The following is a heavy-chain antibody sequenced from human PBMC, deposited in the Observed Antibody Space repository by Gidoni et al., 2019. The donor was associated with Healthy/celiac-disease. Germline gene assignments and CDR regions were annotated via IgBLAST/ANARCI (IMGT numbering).Heavy chain of an antibody. CDR3: ARRLVAVTSRAGVTYFDY. CDR2: IYYSGST. Sequence: QLQLQESGPGLVKPSETLSLTCTVSGGSISSSSYYWGWIRQPPGKGLEWIGSIYYSGSTYYNPSLKSRVTIAGDTSKNQFSLKLSSVTAADTAVYYCARRLVAVTSRAGVTYFDYWGQGTLVTVSS. CDR1: GGSISSSSYY. D-gene: IGHD4-17*01. J-gene: IGHJ4*02. V-gene: IGHV4-39*01.